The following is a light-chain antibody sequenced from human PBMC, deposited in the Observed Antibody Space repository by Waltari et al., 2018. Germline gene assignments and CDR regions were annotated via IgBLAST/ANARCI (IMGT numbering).Light chain of an antibody. Sequence: DIQMTQSPSTLSASVGDRVTITCRASQSIFSWLAWYQQKPGKAPNLLIYRASTLESGGPSRFSGSGSGTEFTLTITSLQPDDFATYYCQQYNTYSPYSFGQGTKLEIK. CDR2: RAS. CDR3: QQYNTYSPYS. V-gene: IGKV1-5*03. CDR1: QSIFSW. J-gene: IGKJ2*03.